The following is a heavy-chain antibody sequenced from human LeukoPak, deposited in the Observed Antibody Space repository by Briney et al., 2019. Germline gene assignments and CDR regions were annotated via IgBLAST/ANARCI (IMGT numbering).Heavy chain of an antibody. Sequence: GGSLRLSCAASGFTFSSYAMTWVRQAPGKGLEWVSGISGSGERIHYADSVKGRFTISRDNSKNTVYLQMNSLRAEDTAVYYCARGADCGGDCFRLSFHYWGQGTLVTVSS. CDR1: GFTFSSYA. CDR2: ISGSGERI. D-gene: IGHD2-21*02. CDR3: ARGADCGGDCFRLSFHY. V-gene: IGHV3-23*01. J-gene: IGHJ4*02.